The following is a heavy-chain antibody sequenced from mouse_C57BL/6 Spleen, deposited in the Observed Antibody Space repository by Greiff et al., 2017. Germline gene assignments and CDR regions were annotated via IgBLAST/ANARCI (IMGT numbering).Heavy chain of an antibody. CDR1: GYTFTDYE. J-gene: IGHJ3*01. D-gene: IGHD2-4*01. CDR2: IDPETGGT. CDR3: TRKGMDDYDSWFAY. Sequence: VKLMESGAELVRPGASVTLSCKASGYTFTDYEMHWVKQTPVHGLEWIGAIDPETGGTAYNQKFKGKAILTADKSSSTAYMELRSLTSEDSAVYYCTRKGMDDYDSWFAYWGQGTLVTVSA. V-gene: IGHV1-15*01.